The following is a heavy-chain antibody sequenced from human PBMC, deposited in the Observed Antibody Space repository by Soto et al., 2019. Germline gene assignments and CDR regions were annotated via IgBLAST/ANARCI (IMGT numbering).Heavy chain of an antibody. J-gene: IGHJ6*02. CDR3: AVTMVRGVYTQHNYGMDV. Sequence: QVQLVQSGAEVKKPGASVKVSCKASGYTFTSYYMHWVRQAPGQGLEWMGIINPSGGSTSYAQKFQGRVTMPRDTSTSTVYMELSSLRSEDTAVYYCAVTMVRGVYTQHNYGMDVWGQGTTVTVSS. CDR1: GYTFTSYY. CDR2: INPSGGST. D-gene: IGHD3-10*01. V-gene: IGHV1-46*01.